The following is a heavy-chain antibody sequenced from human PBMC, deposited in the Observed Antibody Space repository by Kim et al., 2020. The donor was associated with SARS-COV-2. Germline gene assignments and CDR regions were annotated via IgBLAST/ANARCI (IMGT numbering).Heavy chain of an antibody. Sequence: VKGRFTISRDNSKNTLYLQMGSLRAEDMAVYYCARSNYSYGYGGRYAFDIWGQGTMVTVSS. CDR3: ARSNYSYGYGGRYAFDI. J-gene: IGHJ3*02. V-gene: IGHV3-64*01. D-gene: IGHD5-18*01.